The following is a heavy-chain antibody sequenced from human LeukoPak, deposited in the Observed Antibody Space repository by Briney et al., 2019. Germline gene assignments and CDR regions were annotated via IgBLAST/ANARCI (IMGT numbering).Heavy chain of an antibody. D-gene: IGHD3-22*01. V-gene: IGHV4-59*01. Sequence: SETLSLTCTVSGGSISSYYWSWIRQPPGKGLEWMGDIYYSGSTNYNPSLKSRVTISVDTSKNQFSLKLSSVTAADTAVYYCARLGDYYDSSGYRLGNWFDPWGQGTLVTVSS. CDR3: ARLGDYYDSSGYRLGNWFDP. J-gene: IGHJ5*02. CDR2: IYYSGST. CDR1: GGSISSYY.